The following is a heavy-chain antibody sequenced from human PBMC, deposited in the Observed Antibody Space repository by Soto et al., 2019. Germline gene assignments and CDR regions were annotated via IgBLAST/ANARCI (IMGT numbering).Heavy chain of an antibody. D-gene: IGHD5-18*01. Sequence: GGSLRLSCAASGFTFNSYSMNWVRQAPGRGLEWVSSISSSSRYIYYADSLKGRFTVSRDNAKNSLYLQMNSLRADDTAVYYCAEASSYGTYYFDYWGQGTLVTVSS. J-gene: IGHJ4*02. V-gene: IGHV3-21*01. CDR1: GFTFNSYS. CDR3: AEASSYGTYYFDY. CDR2: ISSSSRYI.